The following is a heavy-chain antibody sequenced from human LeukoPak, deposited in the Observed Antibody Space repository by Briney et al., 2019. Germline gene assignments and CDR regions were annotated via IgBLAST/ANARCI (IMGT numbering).Heavy chain of an antibody. J-gene: IGHJ4*02. Sequence: SETLSLTCAVYGGSFSGYYWSWIRQPPGKGLEWIGEINHSGSTNYNPSLKSRVTISVDTSKNQFSLKLSSVTAADTAVYYCARHGYFSANWGQGTLVTVSS. D-gene: IGHD3-22*01. CDR1: GGSFSGYY. V-gene: IGHV4-34*01. CDR2: INHSGST. CDR3: ARHGYFSAN.